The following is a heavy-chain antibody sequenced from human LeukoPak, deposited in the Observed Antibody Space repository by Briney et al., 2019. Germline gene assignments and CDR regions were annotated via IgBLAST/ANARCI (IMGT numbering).Heavy chain of an antibody. V-gene: IGHV1-2*02. CDR2: INPTAGDT. CDR1: GYTFGAHY. CDR3: ARGMFSSSESFDV. D-gene: IGHD1-14*01. J-gene: IGHJ3*01. Sequence: ASVKVSCKASGYTFGAHYIHWLRQAPGQGLGYMGWINPTAGDTRFAEKSKGRVTLTRDTSTNTVYMELTGLTLADTAVYYCARGMFSSSESFDVWGQGAMVVVSS.